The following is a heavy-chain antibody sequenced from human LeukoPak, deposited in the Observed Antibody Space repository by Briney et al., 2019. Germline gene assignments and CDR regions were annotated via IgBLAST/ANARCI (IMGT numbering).Heavy chain of an antibody. D-gene: IGHD3-3*01. CDR2: VAFDGGIK. J-gene: IGHJ4*02. CDR3: AKDFFPKTSVYYFDS. Sequence: PGGSLRPSCEASGFSFNIYGMHWVRQAPGKGLEWVAVVAFDGGIKHYQDSVNGRFTISRDNSKNTLYLQMNSLRAEDTAVYYCAKDFFPKTSVYYFDSWGQGTLVTVSA. CDR1: GFSFNIYG. V-gene: IGHV3-30*18.